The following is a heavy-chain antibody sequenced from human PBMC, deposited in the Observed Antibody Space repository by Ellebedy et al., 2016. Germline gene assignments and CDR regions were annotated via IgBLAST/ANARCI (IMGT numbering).Heavy chain of an antibody. Sequence: GESLKISXAASGFTFSSYAMNWVRQAPGKGLEWVSAISGSGEKTYYTDSVKGRFTISRDNSKNTLYLQMNSLRAEDTAVYYCAKELAYGSGTYRSYYGMDVWGQGTTVTVSS. J-gene: IGHJ6*02. D-gene: IGHD3-10*01. CDR2: ISGSGEKT. CDR1: GFTFSSYA. V-gene: IGHV3-23*01. CDR3: AKELAYGSGTYRSYYGMDV.